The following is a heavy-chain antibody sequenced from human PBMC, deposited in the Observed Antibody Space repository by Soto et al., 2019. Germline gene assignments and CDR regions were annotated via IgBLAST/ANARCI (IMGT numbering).Heavy chain of an antibody. D-gene: IGHD2-8*01. Sequence: ASVKVSCKASGYTFTSYAMHWVRQAPGQRLEWMGWINAGNGNTKYSQKFQGRVTITRDTSASTAYMELSSLRSEDTAVYYCARVRCTNGVCEYFQHWGQGTLVTVSS. CDR3: ARVRCTNGVCEYFQH. V-gene: IGHV1-3*01. CDR1: GYTFTSYA. CDR2: INAGNGNT. J-gene: IGHJ1*01.